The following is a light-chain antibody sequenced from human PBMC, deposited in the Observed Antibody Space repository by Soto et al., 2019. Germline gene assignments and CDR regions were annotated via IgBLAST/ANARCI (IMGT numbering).Light chain of an antibody. CDR1: QSISNY. CDR2: AAF. Sequence: DIQMTQSPSSLSSSLGDRVTITCRASQSISNYLNWYQQKPGKAPKLLIYAAFTLQSGVPSRFSGSGSGTEFTLTISSLQPEDIATYYCQQYDNLLLTFGGGTKVDIK. CDR3: QQYDNLLLT. J-gene: IGKJ4*01. V-gene: IGKV1-33*01.